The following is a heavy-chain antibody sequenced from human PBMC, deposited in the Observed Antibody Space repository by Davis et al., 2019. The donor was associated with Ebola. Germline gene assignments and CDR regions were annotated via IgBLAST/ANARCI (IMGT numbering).Heavy chain of an antibody. Sequence: ASVKVSCKASGYTFSNYGISWVRQAPGQGLEWMGWITVYTGNTKYAQRFEGRITMTTDTSTTTAYMELRSLRSDDTALYYCARRGPAYRDFSNDKWGQGTLVTVSS. CDR3: ARRGPAYRDFSNDK. CDR1: GYTFSNYG. J-gene: IGHJ4*02. CDR2: ITVYTGNT. D-gene: IGHD3-16*01. V-gene: IGHV1-18*01.